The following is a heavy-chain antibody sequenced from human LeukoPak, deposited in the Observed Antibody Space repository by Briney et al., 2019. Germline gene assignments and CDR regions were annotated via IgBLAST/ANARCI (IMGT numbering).Heavy chain of an antibody. V-gene: IGHV3-73*01. CDR2: IRSKANSYAT. CDR1: GFTFSDST. Sequence: PGGSLRLSCAASGFTFSDSTMHWVRQASGKGLEWVGRIRSKANSYATVYGASVKGRFTISRDDSKNTAYLQMNSLKTEDTAVYYRTPTGIVAMNDYWGQGTLVTVSS. D-gene: IGHD5-12*01. CDR3: TPTGIVAMNDY. J-gene: IGHJ4*02.